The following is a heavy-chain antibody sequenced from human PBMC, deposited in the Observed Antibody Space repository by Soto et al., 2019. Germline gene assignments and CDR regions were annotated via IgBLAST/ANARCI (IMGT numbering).Heavy chain of an antibody. J-gene: IGHJ6*01. CDR2: IYYTGST. D-gene: IGHD4-17*01. V-gene: IGHV4-30-4*01. Sequence: QVQLQESGPGVVKPSQTLSLTCTVSGGSFRSGDYYWSWVRQPPGKGLEWIGYIYYTGSTFNNPSLKSRVSISIDTSKTQFSLKLSSVTAADTAVYYCARIHFGDEPSYDSYGMDV. CDR1: GGSFRSGDYY. CDR3: ARIHFGDEPSYDSYGMDV.